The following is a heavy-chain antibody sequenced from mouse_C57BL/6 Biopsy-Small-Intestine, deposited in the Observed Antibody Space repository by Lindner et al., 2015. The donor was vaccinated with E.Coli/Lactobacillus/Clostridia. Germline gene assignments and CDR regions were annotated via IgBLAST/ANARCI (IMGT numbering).Heavy chain of an antibody. CDR2: IDPSDSYT. D-gene: IGHD2-1*01. CDR3: ARGRIYGNYEAMDY. J-gene: IGHJ4*01. CDR1: GYTFTNYW. Sequence: VQLQESGAELVKPGASVKLSCKASGYTFTNYWMHWVKQRPGQGLEWIGEIDPSDSYTYYNQKFKVKATLTVDKSSSTAYMQLSSLTSEDSAVYYCARGRIYGNYEAMDYWGQGTSVTVPS. V-gene: IGHV1-69*02.